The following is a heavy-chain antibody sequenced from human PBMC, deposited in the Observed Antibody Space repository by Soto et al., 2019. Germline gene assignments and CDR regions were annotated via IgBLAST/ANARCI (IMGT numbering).Heavy chain of an antibody. CDR3: ARSVIAAWHYYGMDV. J-gene: IGHJ6*02. CDR2: INPNSGGT. Sequence: ASVKVSCKASGCTFTGYYMHWVRQAPGQGLEWMGWINPNSGGTNYAQKFQGWVTMTRDTSISTAYMELSRLRSDDTAVYYCARSVIAAWHYYGMDVWGQGTTVTVSS. CDR1: GCTFTGYY. V-gene: IGHV1-2*04. D-gene: IGHD6-13*01.